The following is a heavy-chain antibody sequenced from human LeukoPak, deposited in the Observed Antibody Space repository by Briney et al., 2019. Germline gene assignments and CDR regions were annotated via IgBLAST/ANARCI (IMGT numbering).Heavy chain of an antibody. CDR1: GFTFSSYA. Sequence: PGGSLRLSCAASGFTFSSYAMSWVRQAPGKGLEWVSFISGSGTNTYYADSVKGRFTISRDNSKNTLYLQMNSLRAEGTALYYCVKHSAPVLAAARFDYWGQGNLVTVSS. J-gene: IGHJ4*02. V-gene: IGHV3-23*01. CDR3: VKHSAPVLAAARFDY. D-gene: IGHD2-2*01. CDR2: ISGSGTNT.